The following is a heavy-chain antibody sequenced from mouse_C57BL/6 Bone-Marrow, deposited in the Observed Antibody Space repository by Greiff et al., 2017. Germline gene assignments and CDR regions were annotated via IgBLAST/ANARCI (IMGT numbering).Heavy chain of an antibody. CDR3: AVSTMITTWYFDY. V-gene: IGHV1-81*01. Sequence: QVQLKESGAELARPGASVKLSCKASGYTFTSYGISWVKQRTGQGLEWIGEIYPRSGNTYYNEKFKGKATLTADKSSSTAYMELRSLTSEDSAVYFCAVSTMITTWYFDYWGQGTTLTVSS. CDR1: GYTFTSYG. J-gene: IGHJ2*01. D-gene: IGHD2-4*01. CDR2: IYPRSGNT.